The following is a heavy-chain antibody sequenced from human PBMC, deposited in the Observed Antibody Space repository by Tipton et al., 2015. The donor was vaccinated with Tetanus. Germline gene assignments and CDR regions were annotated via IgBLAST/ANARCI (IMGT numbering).Heavy chain of an antibody. D-gene: IGHD6-13*01. CDR1: GGSISSSNW. Sequence: TLSLICAVSGGSISSSNWWSWVRQPPGKGLESIGEIYHSGSTNYNPSLKSRVIISVDKSKNQFSLKLSSVTAADTAVYYCARVTIAAAIYYFDFWGQGSLVTVSS. CDR3: ARVTIAAAIYYFDF. J-gene: IGHJ4*02. V-gene: IGHV4-4*02. CDR2: IYHSGST.